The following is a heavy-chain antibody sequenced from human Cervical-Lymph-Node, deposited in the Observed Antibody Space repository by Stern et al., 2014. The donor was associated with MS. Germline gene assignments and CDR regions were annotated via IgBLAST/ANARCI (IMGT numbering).Heavy chain of an antibody. CDR1: GFTFSDYY. CDR3: ARSRWLPNTHFDY. J-gene: IGHJ4*02. D-gene: IGHD6-19*01. V-gene: IGHV3-11*06. Sequence: QVQLVQSGGGLVKPGGSLRLSCAASGFTFSDYYMSWIRQAPGKGLEWVSYISSSSSYTNYADSVKGRFTISRDNAKNSLYLQMNSLRAEDTAVYYCARSRWLPNTHFDYWGQGTLVTVSS. CDR2: ISSSSSYT.